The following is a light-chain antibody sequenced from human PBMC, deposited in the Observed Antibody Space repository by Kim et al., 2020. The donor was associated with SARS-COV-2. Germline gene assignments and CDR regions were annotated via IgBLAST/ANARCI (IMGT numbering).Light chain of an antibody. CDR2: DAS. Sequence: EIVLTQSPATMSLSPGERVTLSCRASQSVRSYLAWYQQKPGQAPRLLIYDASNRATGIPARFSGSGSGTDFSLTISSLEPEDFAVYYCQQRSSWPRITFGQGTRLEIK. CDR1: QSVRSY. V-gene: IGKV3-11*01. CDR3: QQRSSWPRIT. J-gene: IGKJ5*01.